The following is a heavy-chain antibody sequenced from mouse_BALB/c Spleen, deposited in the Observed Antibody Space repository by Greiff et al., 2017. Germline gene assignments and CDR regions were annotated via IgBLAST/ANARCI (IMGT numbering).Heavy chain of an antibody. J-gene: IGHJ4*01. D-gene: IGHD2-12*01. CDR3: ARGRRDAMDY. CDR1: GYTFTSYW. V-gene: IGHV1-7*01. CDR2: INPSTGYT. Sequence: VQLRQSGAERPKPGASGKMSCKASGYTFTSYWMPWVKQRPGQGLEWIGYINPSTGYTEYNQKFKDKATLTADKSSSTAYMQLSSLTSEDSAVYYCARGRRDAMDYWGQGTSVTVSS.